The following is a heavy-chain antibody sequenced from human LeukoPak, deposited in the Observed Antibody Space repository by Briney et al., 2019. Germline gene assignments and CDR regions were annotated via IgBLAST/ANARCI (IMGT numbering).Heavy chain of an antibody. V-gene: IGHV1-2*02. CDR2: INPNSGGT. D-gene: IGHD5-12*01. Sequence: GASVKVSCKASGYTFTVYCMHWVRQAPGQGLEWMGWINPNSGGTNYAQKFQGRVTMTRDTSISTAYMELSRLRSDDTAVYYCARDAAGYDLGVDYWGQGTLVTVSS. CDR3: ARDAAGYDLGVDY. CDR1: GYTFTVYC. J-gene: IGHJ4*02.